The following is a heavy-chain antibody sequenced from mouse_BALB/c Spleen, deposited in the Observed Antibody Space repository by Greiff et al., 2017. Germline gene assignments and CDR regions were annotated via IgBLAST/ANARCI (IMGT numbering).Heavy chain of an antibody. J-gene: IGHJ4*01. D-gene: IGHD1-1*01. CDR1: GFNIKDPY. V-gene: IGHV14-3*02. CDR2: IDPANGNT. Sequence: VQLKQSGAELVKPGASVKLSCTASGFNIKDPYMHWVKQSPEQGLEWIGSIDPANGNTTSDPKSQGKATITADTSSTTAYLQLSSLTSEDTAVYYCALTTVVATDYWGQGTSVTVSS. CDR3: ALTTVVATDY.